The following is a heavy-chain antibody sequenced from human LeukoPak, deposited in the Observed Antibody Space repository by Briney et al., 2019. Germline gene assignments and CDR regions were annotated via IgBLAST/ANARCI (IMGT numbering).Heavy chain of an antibody. CDR1: GGSISSYY. Sequence: SETLSLTCTVSGGSISSYYWSWIRQPPGKGLEWIGYIYYSGSTNYNPSLKSRVTISVDTSKNQFSLKLSSVTAADTAVYYCASGYYYDSSGYYPPFDYWGQGTLVTVSS. V-gene: IGHV4-59*01. J-gene: IGHJ4*02. CDR2: IYYSGST. D-gene: IGHD3-22*01. CDR3: ASGYYYDSSGYYPPFDY.